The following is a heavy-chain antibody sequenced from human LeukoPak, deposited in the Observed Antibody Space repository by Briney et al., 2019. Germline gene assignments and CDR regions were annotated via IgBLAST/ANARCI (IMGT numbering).Heavy chain of an antibody. D-gene: IGHD1-14*01. CDR1: GLTLSGYA. V-gene: IGHV3-23*01. CDR3: ARGTLYNLNPPGGWYFDL. CDR2: IRGSGGST. J-gene: IGHJ2*01. Sequence: SGGPLSLSGPAPGLTLSGYALTWFRKPPGKGLKWVSAIRGSGGSTYYADSVKGRFTISRDNSKNTLYLQMNSLRAEDTAVYYCARGTLYNLNPPGGWYFDLWGRGTLVTVSS.